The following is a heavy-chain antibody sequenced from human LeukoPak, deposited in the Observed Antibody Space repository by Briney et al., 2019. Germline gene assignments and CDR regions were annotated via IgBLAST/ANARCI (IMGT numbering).Heavy chain of an antibody. Sequence: GGSLRLSCAASGFTVITNDMTWVRQAPGKGLEWVSVLYSDGNTKYADSAQGRFTISRDNSKNTLYLEMNSLSPDDTAVYYCARGVEPLAANTLAYWGQGTLVTASS. CDR1: GFTVITND. D-gene: IGHD1-14*01. V-gene: IGHV3-53*01. J-gene: IGHJ4*02. CDR3: ARGVEPLAANTLAY. CDR2: LYSDGNT.